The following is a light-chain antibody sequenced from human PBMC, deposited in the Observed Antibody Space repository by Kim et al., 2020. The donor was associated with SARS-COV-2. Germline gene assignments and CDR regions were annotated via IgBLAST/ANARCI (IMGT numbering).Light chain of an antibody. CDR1: KLGDKY. CDR2: QDS. Sequence: SYELTQPPSVSVSPGQTASITCSGDKLGDKYACWYQHKPGQSPVLVIYQDSKRPSRIPERFSGSNSGNTATLTISGTQAMDEADYYCQAWDSSNVVFGGG. V-gene: IGLV3-1*01. CDR3: QAWDSSNVV. J-gene: IGLJ2*01.